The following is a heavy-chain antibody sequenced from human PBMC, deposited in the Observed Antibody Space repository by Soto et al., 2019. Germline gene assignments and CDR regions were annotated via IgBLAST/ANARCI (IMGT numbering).Heavy chain of an antibody. CDR3: ARGHYSSGWYYFDY. Sequence: ASVKVSCKASGYTFTSYDINWVRQATGQGLEWMGWMNPNSGNTGYAQKFQGRVTMTRNTSISTAYMELSSLRSEDTAVYYCARGHYSSGWYYFDYWGQGTLVTVSS. CDR1: GYTFTSYD. D-gene: IGHD6-19*01. CDR2: MNPNSGNT. V-gene: IGHV1-8*01. J-gene: IGHJ4*02.